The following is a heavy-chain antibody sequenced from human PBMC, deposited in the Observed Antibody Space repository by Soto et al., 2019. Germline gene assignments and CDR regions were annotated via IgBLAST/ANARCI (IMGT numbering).Heavy chain of an antibody. CDR1: GGSISDSY. J-gene: IGHJ4*02. CDR3: ARGVDRQWADY. D-gene: IGHD6-19*01. V-gene: IGHV4-59*01. CDR2: ISYSGST. Sequence: SETLSLTCTVSGGSISDSYWTWIRQPPGQGLEWIGFISYSGSTNYNPSLKSRVTMSVDTSKNQFSLNLRSVTAADTAMYYCARGVDRQWADYWGQGTLVTVSS.